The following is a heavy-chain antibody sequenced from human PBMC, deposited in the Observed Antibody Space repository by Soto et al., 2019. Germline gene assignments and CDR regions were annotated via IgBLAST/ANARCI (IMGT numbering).Heavy chain of an antibody. CDR2: IVGSNTDR. CDR1: RFIFSDYA. D-gene: IGHD1-26*01. CDR3: AKDAVSYNGKWDWFDS. V-gene: IGHV3-23*01. J-gene: IGHJ5*01. Sequence: DVQLLQSGGGLVQPGGSLTLSCAASRFIFSDYAMNWVRQAPGKGLEWFSSIVGSNTDRYYADSVTGRFIISRDNSKNTMYLQMNSLRDDDTAVYYCAKDAVSYNGKWDWFDSWGQGTLVTVSS.